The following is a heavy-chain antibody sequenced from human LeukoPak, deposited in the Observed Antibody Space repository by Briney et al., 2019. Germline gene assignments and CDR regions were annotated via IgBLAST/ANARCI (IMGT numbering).Heavy chain of an antibody. CDR1: GFTFSNYD. CDR3: ARDWVSGYAPIYYYYGMDV. J-gene: IGHJ6*02. D-gene: IGHD5-12*01. V-gene: IGHV3-21*01. CDR2: IDTDSTYI. Sequence: GGSLSLSCAASGFTFSNYDMNWVRQSPGKGLEWVSSIDTDSTYIHYADSVKGRFTISRDNAKNSLYLQMNSLRAEDTAVYYCARDWVSGYAPIYYYYGMDVWGQGTTVTVSS.